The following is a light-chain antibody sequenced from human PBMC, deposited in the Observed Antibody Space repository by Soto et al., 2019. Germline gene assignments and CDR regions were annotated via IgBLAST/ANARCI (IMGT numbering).Light chain of an antibody. Sequence: EIVMTQSPATLSVSPGERATLSCRASQSVSSNLALYQQKPGQAPRLLIYGASTRATGIPARFSGSWSGTEFTLTISSLQSEDFALYYWQQYNNWPPYTFGQGTKLEIK. J-gene: IGKJ2*01. V-gene: IGKV3-15*01. CDR1: QSVSSN. CDR3: QQYNNWPPYT. CDR2: GAS.